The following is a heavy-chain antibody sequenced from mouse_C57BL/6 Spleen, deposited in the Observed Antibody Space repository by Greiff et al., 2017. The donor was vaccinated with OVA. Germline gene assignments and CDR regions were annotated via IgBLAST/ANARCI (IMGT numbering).Heavy chain of an antibody. V-gene: IGHV5-17*01. CDR1: GFTFSDYG. Sequence: EVKLVESGGGLVKPGGSLKLSCAASGFTFSDYGMHWVRQAPEKGLEWVAYISSGSSTIYYADTVKGRFTISRDNAKNTLFLQMTSLRSEDTTRYYCARRAPGGMDYWGQGTSVTVSS. D-gene: IGHD3-3*01. CDR3: ARRAPGGMDY. J-gene: IGHJ4*01. CDR2: ISSGSSTI.